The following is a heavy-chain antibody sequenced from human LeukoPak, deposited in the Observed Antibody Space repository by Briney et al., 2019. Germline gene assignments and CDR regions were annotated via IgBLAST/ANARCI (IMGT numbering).Heavy chain of an antibody. CDR3: AIIPRAAAGPSARSPFHY. D-gene: IGHD6-13*01. V-gene: IGHV3-7*01. CDR2: IKQDGSDK. J-gene: IGHJ4*02. CDR1: GFTFSSYW. Sequence: GGSLRLSCEVSGFTFSSYWMNWVRQAPGKGLEWVANIKQDGSDKYYVDSVKGRFTISRHNAKNSLYLQMNSLRAEDTAVYYCAIIPRAAAGPSARSPFHYWGQGTLVTVSS.